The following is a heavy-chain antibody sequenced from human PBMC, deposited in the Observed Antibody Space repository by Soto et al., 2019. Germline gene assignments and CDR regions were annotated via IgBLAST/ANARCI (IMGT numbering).Heavy chain of an antibody. Sequence: QVQLVQSGAEVKKPGSSVKVSCKASGGTFSSYAISWVRQAPGQGLEWMGGIIPIFGTANYAQKFQGRVTITADESTSTAYMELSSLRSEDTAVYYCARGRGPVVTARPYYYYYGMDVWGQGTTVTVSS. V-gene: IGHV1-69*12. CDR1: GGTFSSYA. CDR3: ARGRGPVVTARPYYYYYGMDV. CDR2: IIPIFGTA. J-gene: IGHJ6*02. D-gene: IGHD2-21*02.